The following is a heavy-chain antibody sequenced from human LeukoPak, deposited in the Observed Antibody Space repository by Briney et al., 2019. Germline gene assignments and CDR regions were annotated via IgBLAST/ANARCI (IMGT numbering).Heavy chain of an antibody. V-gene: IGHV3-15*01. CDR1: GFTFSNAW. Sequence: PGGSLRLSCAASGFTFSNAWMSWVRQAPGKGLEWVGRIKSKTDGGTTDYAAPVKGRFTISRDDSKNTLYLQMDSLRAEDTTVYFCSKKGQADDYGKPGWGQGTLVTVSS. CDR3: SKKGQADDYGKPG. D-gene: IGHD4-17*01. CDR2: IKSKTDGGTT. J-gene: IGHJ4*02.